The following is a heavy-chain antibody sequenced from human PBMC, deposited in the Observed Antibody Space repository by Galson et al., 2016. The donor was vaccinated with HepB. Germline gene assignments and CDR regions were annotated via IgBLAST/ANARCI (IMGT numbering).Heavy chain of an antibody. Sequence: SLRLSCAASGFTFSSYWMHWVRQAPGKGLVWVSRINSDGSSTSYADSVKGRFTISRDNAKNTLYLQMNSLRAEDTAVYYCAHLRYFDWAPFDYWGQGTLVTVSS. V-gene: IGHV3-74*01. CDR2: INSDGSST. J-gene: IGHJ4*02. D-gene: IGHD3-9*01. CDR1: GFTFSSYW. CDR3: AHLRYFDWAPFDY.